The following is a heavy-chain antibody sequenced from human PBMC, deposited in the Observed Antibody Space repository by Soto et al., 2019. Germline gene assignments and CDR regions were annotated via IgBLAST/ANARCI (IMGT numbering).Heavy chain of an antibody. Sequence: QVQLQQWGAGLLKPSETLSLTCAVYGGSFSGYYWTWIRQPPGTGLEWIGEIHHSGRTNYNPYLTSRVTISVDTSQYHFSLKLTSVTASDTAVYYWAIDKMTGLFDYWGQGTLVTVSS. V-gene: IGHV4-34*01. J-gene: IGHJ4*02. CDR2: IHHSGRT. CDR1: GGSFSGYY. CDR3: AIDKMTGLFDY. D-gene: IGHD3-9*01.